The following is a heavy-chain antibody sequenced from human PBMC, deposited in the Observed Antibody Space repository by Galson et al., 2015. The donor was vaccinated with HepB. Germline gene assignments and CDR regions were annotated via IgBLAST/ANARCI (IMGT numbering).Heavy chain of an antibody. V-gene: IGHV3-15*01. J-gene: IGHJ4*02. D-gene: IGHD7-27*01. Sequence: SLRLSCAASGFTFSNAWMSWVRQAPGKGLEWVGRIKSKTDGGTTDYAAPVKGRFTISRDDSKNTLYLQMNSLKTEDTAVYYCTTDKTGDSPSYYFDYWGQGTLVTVSS. CDR3: TTDKTGDSPSYYFDY. CDR2: IKSKTDGGTT. CDR1: GFTFSNAW.